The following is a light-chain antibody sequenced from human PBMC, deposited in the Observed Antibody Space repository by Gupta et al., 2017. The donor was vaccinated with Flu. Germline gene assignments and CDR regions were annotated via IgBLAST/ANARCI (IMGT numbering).Light chain of an antibody. CDR2: WAS. V-gene: IGKV4-1*01. CDR3: QEDYMSPYT. J-gene: IGKJ2*01. Sequence: DIVMTQSPDSLAVSLGERATTNCKSSQSILSRSNNKNYLNWFQQKPGQPPKLLIYWASIRESGVPDRFSGSGSETDFTLTISNLQAEDVAVYYCQEDYMSPYTFGQGTKLEIK. CDR1: QSILSRSNNKNY.